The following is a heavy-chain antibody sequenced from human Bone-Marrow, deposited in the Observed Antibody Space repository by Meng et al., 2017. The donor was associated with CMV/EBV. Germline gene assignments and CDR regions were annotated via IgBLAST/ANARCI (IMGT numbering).Heavy chain of an antibody. CDR3: GRDIVGHTVDY. J-gene: IGHJ4*02. Sequence: LSLTCAASGFAFSTYWMHWVRQAPGKGLVWVSRIDSDGTVTTYGDSVKGRFTVSRDNAQNTMYLQMSSLRAEDTAVYFCGRDIVGHTVDYWGQGNLVNVDS. D-gene: IGHD1-26*01. CDR1: GFAFSTYW. CDR2: IDSDGTVT. V-gene: IGHV3-74*03.